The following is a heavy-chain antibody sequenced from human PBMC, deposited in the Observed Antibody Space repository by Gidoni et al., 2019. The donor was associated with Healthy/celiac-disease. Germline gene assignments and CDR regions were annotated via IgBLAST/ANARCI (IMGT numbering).Heavy chain of an antibody. D-gene: IGHD6-6*01. CDR1: GFRVSSNY. V-gene: IGHV3-66*02. J-gene: IGHJ4*02. Sequence: EVQLVESGGGLVQPGGSLRLSCAASGFRVSSNYMSWVRQAPGKGLEWVSVIYSGGSTYYADSVKGRFTISRDNSKNTLYLQMNSLRAEDTAVYYCARGAPRGSSPCFDYWGQGTLVTVSS. CDR3: ARGAPRGSSPCFDY. CDR2: IYSGGST.